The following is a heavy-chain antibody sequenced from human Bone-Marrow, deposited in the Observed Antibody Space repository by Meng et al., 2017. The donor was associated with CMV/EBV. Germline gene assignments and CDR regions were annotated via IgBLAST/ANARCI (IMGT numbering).Heavy chain of an antibody. CDR3: ARGQYVCSSTSCLPVDAFDI. CDR1: GFTFSSYW. Sequence: GGSLRLSCAASGFTFSSYWMHWVRQAPGKGLVWVSRINSDGSSTSYADSVKGRFTISRDNAKNTLYLQMNSLRAEDTAVYYCARGQYVCSSTSCLPVDAFDIWGQGTMVTVSS. J-gene: IGHJ3*02. D-gene: IGHD2-2*01. CDR2: INSDGSST. V-gene: IGHV3-74*01.